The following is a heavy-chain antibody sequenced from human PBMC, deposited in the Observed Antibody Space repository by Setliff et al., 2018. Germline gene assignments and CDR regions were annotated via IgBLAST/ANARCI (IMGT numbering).Heavy chain of an antibody. Sequence: ASVKVSCKVSGYTLTELSMHWVRQAPGKGLEWMGGFDPEDGETIYAQKFQGRVTMTRNTSISTAYMELSSLRSEDTAVYYCARGAPGRYCSGGSCSYFDYWGQGILVTVSS. D-gene: IGHD2-15*01. CDR2: FDPEDGET. CDR1: GYTLTELS. J-gene: IGHJ4*02. V-gene: IGHV1-24*01. CDR3: ARGAPGRYCSGGSCSYFDY.